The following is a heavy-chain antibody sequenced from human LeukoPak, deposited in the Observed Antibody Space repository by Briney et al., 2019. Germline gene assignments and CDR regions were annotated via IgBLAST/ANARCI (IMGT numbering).Heavy chain of an antibody. CDR1: GGTFSKYS. V-gene: IGHV1-69*01. Sequence: SVKVSYKASGGTFSKYSISWVRQRPGQGLEWMGGITPLFGTANYAQKFQGRVTITADESASTAYMELSSLRAEDTAVYYCAKDRELAQDYWGQGTLVTVSS. J-gene: IGHJ4*02. CDR2: ITPLFGTA. CDR3: AKDRELAQDY. D-gene: IGHD1-26*01.